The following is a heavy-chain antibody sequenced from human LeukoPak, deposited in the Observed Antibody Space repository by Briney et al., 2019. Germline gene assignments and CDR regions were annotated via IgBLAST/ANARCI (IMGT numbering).Heavy chain of an antibody. CDR3: ATGNIDALPDRYYYYMDV. CDR1: GYIFTSFG. J-gene: IGHJ6*03. V-gene: IGHV1-18*01. Sequence: GASVKVSCKTSGYIFTSFGITWVRQAPGQGLEWMGWISTYNGNTNYAQNLQGRVTITEDTSTDTAYMELSSLRSEDTAVYYCATGNIDALPDRYYYYMDVWGKGTTVTVSS. D-gene: IGHD2/OR15-2a*01. CDR2: ISTYNGNT.